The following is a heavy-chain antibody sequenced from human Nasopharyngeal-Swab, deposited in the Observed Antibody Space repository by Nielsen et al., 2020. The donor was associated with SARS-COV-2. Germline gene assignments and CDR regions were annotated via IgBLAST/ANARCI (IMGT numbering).Heavy chain of an antibody. CDR1: GFTFSKYW. V-gene: IGHV3-7*05. CDR2: LKQDGGEK. J-gene: IGHJ6*02. Sequence: GESLKISCAASGFTFSKYWMTWVRQAPGKGLEWVAYLKQDGGEKNYVDSVRGRFTISRDNAKNSLYLQMNSLRAEDTAVYYCARNGSLGYSGGWGYGSSPLYNAMDVWGQGTTVTVSS. D-gene: IGHD6-19*01. CDR3: ARNGSLGYSGGWGYGSSPLYNAMDV.